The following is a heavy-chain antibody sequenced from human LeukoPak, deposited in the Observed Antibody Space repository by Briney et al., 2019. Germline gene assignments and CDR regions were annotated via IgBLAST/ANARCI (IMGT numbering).Heavy chain of an antibody. J-gene: IGHJ5*02. D-gene: IGHD2-15*01. V-gene: IGHV4-59*01. CDR1: GGSISNYY. CDR2: IYYSGST. Sequence: SETLSLTCTVSGGSISNYYWTWIRQPPGKGLEWIGYIYYSGSTNYNPSLKSRVAISVDTSKNQFSLKLSSVTAADTAVYYCARDRGYCSGGSCYTFDPWGQGTLVTVSS. CDR3: ARDRGYCSGGSCYTFDP.